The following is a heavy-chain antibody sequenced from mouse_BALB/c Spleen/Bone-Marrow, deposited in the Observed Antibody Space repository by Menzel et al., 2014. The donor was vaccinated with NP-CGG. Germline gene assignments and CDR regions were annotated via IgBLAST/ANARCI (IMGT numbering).Heavy chain of an antibody. Sequence: EVQLQQSGAELVKSGASVKLSCTASGFNIKDTYMHWVKQRPEQGLEWIVRIDPANGNTKYDPKFQGKATITADTSSNTAYLQLSSLTSEDTAVYYCARYYYGTLLDYWGQGTPLTVSS. CDR2: IDPANGNT. CDR3: ARYYYGTLLDY. J-gene: IGHJ2*01. D-gene: IGHD1-1*01. CDR1: GFNIKDTY. V-gene: IGHV14-3*02.